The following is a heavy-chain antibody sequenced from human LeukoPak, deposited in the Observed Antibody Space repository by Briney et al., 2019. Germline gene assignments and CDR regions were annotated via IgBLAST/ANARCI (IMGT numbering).Heavy chain of an antibody. D-gene: IGHD3-10*01. V-gene: IGHV4-4*07. CDR1: GGSISSYY. CDR2: ISSSGIT. Sequence: SETLSLTCTVSGGSISSYYWSWIRQPAGKGLEWIGRISSSGITNYNPSLKSRVTMSIDTSKNQFSLRLDSVTAADTAVYYCARDLQGYYSGSFDFWGQGTLVTVSS. CDR3: ARDLQGYYSGSFDF. J-gene: IGHJ4*02.